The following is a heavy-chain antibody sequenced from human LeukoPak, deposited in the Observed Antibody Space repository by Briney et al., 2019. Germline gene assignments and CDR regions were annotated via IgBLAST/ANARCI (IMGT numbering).Heavy chain of an antibody. CDR1: GYTFTSYY. Sequence: ASVKVSCKASGYTFTSYYMHWVRQAPGQGLEWMGIINPSGGSTSYAQKFQGRVTMTRDMSTSTVYMELSSLRSEDTAVYYCARDLWVSEYSSGWTGRGYFDYWGQGTLVTVSS. CDR2: INPSGGST. V-gene: IGHV1-46*01. D-gene: IGHD6-19*01. J-gene: IGHJ4*02. CDR3: ARDLWVSEYSSGWTGRGYFDY.